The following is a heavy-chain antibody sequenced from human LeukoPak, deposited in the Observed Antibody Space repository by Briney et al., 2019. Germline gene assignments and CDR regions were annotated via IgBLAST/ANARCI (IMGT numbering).Heavy chain of an antibody. D-gene: IGHD6-13*01. CDR2: ISAYNGNT. CDR3: ARDQGLRIAAACGLDY. J-gene: IGHJ4*02. Sequence: GASVTLSCKASGYTFTSYGISWVRQAPGQGLEWMGWISAYNGNTNYAQKLQGRVTMTTDTSTSTAYMELRSLRSDDTAVYYCARDQGLRIAAACGLDYWGQGTLVTVSS. V-gene: IGHV1-18*01. CDR1: GYTFTSYG.